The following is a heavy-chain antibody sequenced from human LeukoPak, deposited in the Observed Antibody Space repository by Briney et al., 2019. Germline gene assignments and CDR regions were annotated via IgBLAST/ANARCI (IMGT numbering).Heavy chain of an antibody. CDR3: ARRPTYYYGSGYPYYYYYMDV. CDR2: IYHSGST. V-gene: IGHV4-38-2*02. D-gene: IGHD3-10*01. Sequence: SETLSLTCTVSGYSISSGYYWGWIRQPPGKGLEWIGSIYHSGSTYYNPSLKSRVTISVVTSKNQFSLKLSSVTAADTAVYYCARRPTYYYGSGYPYYYYYMDVWGKGTTVTISS. J-gene: IGHJ6*03. CDR1: GYSISSGYY.